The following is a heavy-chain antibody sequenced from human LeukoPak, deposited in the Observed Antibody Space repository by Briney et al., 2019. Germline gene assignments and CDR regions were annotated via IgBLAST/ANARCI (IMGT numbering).Heavy chain of an antibody. CDR3: ARAQFGRPYSSSWHDAFDI. D-gene: IGHD6-13*01. J-gene: IGHJ3*02. V-gene: IGHV6-1*01. CDR1: GDSVSSNSAA. Sequence: SQTLSLTCAISGDSVSSNSAAWNWIRQSPSRGLEWLGRTYYRSKWYNDYAVSVKSRITINPDTSKNQFSLQLNSVTPEDTAVYYCARAQFGRPYSSSWHDAFDIWGQGTMVTVSS. CDR2: TYYRSKWYN.